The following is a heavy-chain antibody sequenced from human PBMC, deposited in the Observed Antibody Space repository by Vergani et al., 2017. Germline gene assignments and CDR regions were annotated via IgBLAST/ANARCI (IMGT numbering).Heavy chain of an antibody. CDR2: ISYDGSNK. V-gene: IGHV3-30*01. D-gene: IGHD2-8*01. CDR3: ARDDCTNGVCRTSEDYYFDY. J-gene: IGHJ4*02. CDR1: GFTFSSYA. Sequence: QVQLVESGGGVVQPGRSLRLSCAASGFTFSSYAMHWVRQAPGKGLEWVAVISYDGSNKYYADSVKGRFTSSRDNSKNTLYLQMNSLRAEDTAVYYCARDDCTNGVCRTSEDYYFDYWGQGTLVTVSS.